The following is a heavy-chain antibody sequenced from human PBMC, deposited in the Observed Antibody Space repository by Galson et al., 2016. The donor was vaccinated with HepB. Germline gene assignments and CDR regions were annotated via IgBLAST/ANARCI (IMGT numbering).Heavy chain of an antibody. D-gene: IGHD6-13*01. V-gene: IGHV3-11*01. Sequence: SLRLSCAASGFTFSDYYMNWIRQAPVKGLEWVSYISSSGSYIYYADSVKGRFTISRDNAKNSLYLQMDSLRAEDTAVYYCARGDRHSSSWWGFDYWGQGTLVTVSS. CDR2: ISSSGSYI. CDR1: GFTFSDYY. J-gene: IGHJ4*02. CDR3: ARGDRHSSSWWGFDY.